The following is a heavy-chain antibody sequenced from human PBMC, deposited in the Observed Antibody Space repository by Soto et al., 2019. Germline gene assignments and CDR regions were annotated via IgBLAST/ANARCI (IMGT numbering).Heavy chain of an antibody. J-gene: IGHJ5*02. D-gene: IGHD6-19*01. V-gene: IGHV3-9*01. CDR3: AKDMVLGVAVAGTNWFDP. CDR1: GFTFDDYA. Sequence: GGSLRLSCAASGFTFDDYAMHWVRQAPGKGLEWVSGISWNSGSIGYADSVKGRFTISRDNAKNSLYLQMNSLRAEDTALYYCAKDMVLGVAVAGTNWFDPWGQGTLVTVSS. CDR2: ISWNSGSI.